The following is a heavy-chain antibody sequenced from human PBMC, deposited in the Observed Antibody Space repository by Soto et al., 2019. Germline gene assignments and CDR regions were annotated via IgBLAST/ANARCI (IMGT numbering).Heavy chain of an antibody. J-gene: IGHJ4*02. CDR2: IKSQADAGTT. V-gene: IGHV3-15*01. CDR3: TTALTGYDFLYDY. D-gene: IGHD5-12*01. Sequence: GGSLRLSCAASGFTFTNAWMSWVRQAPGKGLEWVGRIKSQADAGTTDYSAPVKGRFSISRDDSRSTLYLQMNSLNTEDTGVYYCTTALTGYDFLYDYWGQGTLVTVSS. CDR1: GFTFTNAW.